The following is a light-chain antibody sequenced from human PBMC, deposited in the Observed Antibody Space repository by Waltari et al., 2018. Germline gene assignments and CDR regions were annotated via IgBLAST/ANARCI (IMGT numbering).Light chain of an antibody. CDR1: QTVNTY. CDR2: DAS. V-gene: IGKV3-11*01. CDR3: HQRLNWPLT. Sequence: EIVLTQSPATLSLSPGERVTLSCRASQTVNTYLAWYQQKPGQAPRLLIYDASERATGIPARFSGSGSGTDFTLTISSLETEDFAVYYCHQRLNWPLTFGGGTKVEI. J-gene: IGKJ4*01.